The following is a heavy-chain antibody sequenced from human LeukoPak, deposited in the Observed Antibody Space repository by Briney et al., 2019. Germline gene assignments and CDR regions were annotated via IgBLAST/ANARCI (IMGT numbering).Heavy chain of an antibody. Sequence: LGGSLRLSCAASGFTFSSYAMSWVRQAPGKGLEWVSAISGSGGSTYYADSVKGRFTISRDNSKNTLYLQMNSLRAEDTAVYYCAKDYDSSGYYDYWGQGTLVTVSS. J-gene: IGHJ4*02. CDR2: ISGSGGST. D-gene: IGHD3-22*01. V-gene: IGHV3-23*01. CDR3: AKDYDSSGYYDY. CDR1: GFTFSSYA.